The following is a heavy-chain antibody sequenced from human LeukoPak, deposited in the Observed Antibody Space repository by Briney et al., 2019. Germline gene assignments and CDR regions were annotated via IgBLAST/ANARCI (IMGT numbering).Heavy chain of an antibody. J-gene: IGHJ6*02. CDR3: ARDTTMTTPRYYYGMDV. CDR2: IYYSGST. CDR1: GGSISSGGYY. V-gene: IGHV4-31*03. Sequence: PSETLSLTCTVSGGSISSGGYYWSWIRQHPGKGLEWIGYIYYSGSTYYNPSLKSRVTISVDTSKNQFSLKLSSVTAADTAVYYCARDTTMTTPRYYYGMDVWGQGTTVTVSS. D-gene: IGHD4-17*01.